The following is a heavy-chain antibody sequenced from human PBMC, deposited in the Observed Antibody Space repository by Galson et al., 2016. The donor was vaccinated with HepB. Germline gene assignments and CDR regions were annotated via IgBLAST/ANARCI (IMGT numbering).Heavy chain of an antibody. CDR2: IYNSRTT. D-gene: IGHD6-19*01. Sequence: SETLSLTCTVSGGSISTNDYYWGWIRQPPGKGLEWIGSIYNSRTTYYNPSLKSLVTVSGDTSRNQFSLKLSSVTAADTAIYYCARHMGSGWPNVYYFDSWGQGTLVTVSS. V-gene: IGHV4-39*01. CDR1: GGSISTNDYY. J-gene: IGHJ4*02. CDR3: ARHMGSGWPNVYYFDS.